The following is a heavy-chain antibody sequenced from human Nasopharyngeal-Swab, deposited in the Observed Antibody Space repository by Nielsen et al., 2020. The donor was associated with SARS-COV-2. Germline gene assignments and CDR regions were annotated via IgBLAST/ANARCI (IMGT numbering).Heavy chain of an antibody. D-gene: IGHD3-10*01. V-gene: IGHV4-59*01. Sequence: WIRQPPGKGLEWIGYIYYSGSTNYNPSLKSRVTISVDTSKNQFSLKLSSVTAADTAVCYCARGGGSGSYYNDDAFDIWGQGTMVTVSS. J-gene: IGHJ3*02. CDR3: ARGGGSGSYYNDDAFDI. CDR2: IYYSGST.